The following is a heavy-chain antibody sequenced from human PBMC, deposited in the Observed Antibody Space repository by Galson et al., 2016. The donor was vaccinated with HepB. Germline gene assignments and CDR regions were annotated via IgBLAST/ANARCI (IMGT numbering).Heavy chain of an antibody. D-gene: IGHD3-10*01. CDR3: ARERRYYGSGIHYYFDL. J-gene: IGHJ4*02. CDR1: GFTFSRHG. V-gene: IGHV3-33*01. CDR2: IWYDGSNK. Sequence: SLRLSCAASGFTFSRHGMHWVRQTPGKGLEWVAVIWYDGSNKYYVDSVKGRFTISRDDSKNALYLQMNSLRAEDTAVYYCARERRYYGSGIHYYFDLWGQGTLVTVSS.